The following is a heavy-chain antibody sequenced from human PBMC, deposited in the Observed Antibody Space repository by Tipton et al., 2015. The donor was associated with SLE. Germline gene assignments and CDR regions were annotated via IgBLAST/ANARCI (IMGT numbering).Heavy chain of an antibody. J-gene: IGHJ4*02. CDR3: ARVSRGYSGYEWAGFFDY. D-gene: IGHD5-12*01. CDR1: GGSISSGGHY. CDR2: LYYSGNT. V-gene: IGHV4-39*07. Sequence: TLSLTCTVSGGSISSGGHYWSWIRQPPGKGLEWIGVLYYSGNTYYNPSLKSRVTISVDMSKNQFSVKLTSVTAADTAVYHCARVSRGYSGYEWAGFFDYWGQGALVTVSS.